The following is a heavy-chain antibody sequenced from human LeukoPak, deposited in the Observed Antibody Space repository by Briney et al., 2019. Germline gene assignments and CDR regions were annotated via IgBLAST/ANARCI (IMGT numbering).Heavy chain of an antibody. D-gene: IGHD3-22*01. CDR2: INQDGSEK. Sequence: GGSLRLSCAASGFTFSSYWMSWVRQAPGKGLECVANINQDGSEKYYVDSVKGRFTISRDNAKSSLYLQMNSLRADDTAVYYCARDRALYDSRRGYYYTEDDYWGQGTLVTVSS. V-gene: IGHV3-7*01. CDR3: ARDRALYDSRRGYYYTEDDY. J-gene: IGHJ4*02. CDR1: GFTFSSYW.